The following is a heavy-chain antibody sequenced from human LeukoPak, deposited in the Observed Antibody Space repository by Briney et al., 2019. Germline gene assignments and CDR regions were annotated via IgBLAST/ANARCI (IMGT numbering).Heavy chain of an antibody. D-gene: IGHD6-13*01. CDR3: ARHLTSSWYPNWFDP. CDR1: GGSISTSSYY. V-gene: IGHV4-39*01. CDR2: IDYSGST. Sequence: SETLSLTCTASGGSISTSSYYWGWIRQPPGKGLEWIGSIDYSGSTHYNPSLKNRVTISVDTSKNQFSLRLSSVTAADTAVYNCARHLTSSWYPNWFDPWGQGTLVTVSS. J-gene: IGHJ5*02.